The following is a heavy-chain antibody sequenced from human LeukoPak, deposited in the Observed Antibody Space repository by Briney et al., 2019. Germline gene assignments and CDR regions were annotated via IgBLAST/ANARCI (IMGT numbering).Heavy chain of an antibody. Sequence: PSETLSLTCAVYGGSFSGYYWSWIRQPPGKGLEWIGEINHSGSTNYNPSLKSRVTISVDTSKNQFSLKLSSVTAADTAVYYCATPFAVTTERYYYGMDVWGQGTTVTVSS. V-gene: IGHV4-34*01. CDR2: INHSGST. J-gene: IGHJ6*02. CDR1: GGSFSGYY. D-gene: IGHD4-17*01. CDR3: ATPFAVTTERYYYGMDV.